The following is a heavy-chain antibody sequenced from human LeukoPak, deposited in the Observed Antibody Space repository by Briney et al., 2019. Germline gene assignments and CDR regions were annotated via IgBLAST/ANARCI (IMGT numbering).Heavy chain of an antibody. CDR1: GESFSGYY. D-gene: IGHD6-13*01. CDR2: INHSGST. J-gene: IGHJ4*02. Sequence: SETLSLTCAVYGESFSGYYWSWIRQPPGKGLEWIGEINHSGSTNYNPSLKSRVTISVDTSKNQFSLKLSSVTAADTAVYHCARGRPGNSSSWYFDYWGQGTLVTVSS. V-gene: IGHV4-34*01. CDR3: ARGRPGNSSSWYFDY.